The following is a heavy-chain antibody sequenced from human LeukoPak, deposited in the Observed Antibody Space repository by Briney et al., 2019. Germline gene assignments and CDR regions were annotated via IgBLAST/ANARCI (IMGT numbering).Heavy chain of an antibody. CDR3: ARVDTAMVPSPYYYYGMDV. Sequence: GESLKISCKGSGYSFTSYWISWVRQMPGKGLEWMGRIDPSDSYTNYSPSFQGHVTISADKSISTAYLQWSSLKASDTAMYYCARVDTAMVPSPYYYYGMDVWAKGPRSPSPQ. CDR2: IDPSDSYT. J-gene: IGHJ6*04. CDR1: GYSFTSYW. D-gene: IGHD5-18*01. V-gene: IGHV5-10-1*01.